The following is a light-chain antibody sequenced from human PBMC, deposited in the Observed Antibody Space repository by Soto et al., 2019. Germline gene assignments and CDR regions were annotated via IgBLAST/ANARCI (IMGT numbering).Light chain of an antibody. CDR2: STN. CDR1: SSNIGNNP. V-gene: IGLV1-44*01. CDR3: AAWADGLNAVV. Sequence: QSVLTQPPSVSATPGQRVTISCSGSSSNIGNNPVTWYQQLPGTAPILLIYSTNLRPSGVPDRFSGSKSGTSASLAISGLQSEDEADYYCAAWADGLNAVVFGGGTKLTVL. J-gene: IGLJ2*01.